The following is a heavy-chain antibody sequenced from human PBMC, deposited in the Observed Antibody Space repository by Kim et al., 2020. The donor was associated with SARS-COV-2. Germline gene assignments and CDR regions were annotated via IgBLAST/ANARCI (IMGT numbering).Heavy chain of an antibody. Sequence: GGSLRLSCAASGFTFSSYAMHWVRQAPGKGLEWVAVISYDGSNKYYADSVKGRFTISRDNSKNTLYLQMNSLRAEDTAVYYCARDGSAGGSYLPRDTYYYYYGMDVWGQGTTVTVSS. J-gene: IGHJ6*02. V-gene: IGHV3-30*04. CDR3: ARDGSAGGSYLPRDTYYYYYGMDV. CDR1: GFTFSSYA. CDR2: ISYDGSNK. D-gene: IGHD1-26*01.